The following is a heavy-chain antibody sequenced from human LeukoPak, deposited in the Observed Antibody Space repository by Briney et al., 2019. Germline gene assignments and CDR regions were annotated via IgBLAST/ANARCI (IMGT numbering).Heavy chain of an antibody. Sequence: GGSLRLSCAASGFSISSHWMSWVRQAPGEGLEWVANIKEDGSEKYYVDSVKGRFTISRDNAKNSLYLQMNSLRAEDTAVYYCASGDAFDIWGQGTLVTVSS. CDR1: GFSISSHW. CDR2: IKEDGSEK. CDR3: ASGDAFDI. J-gene: IGHJ3*02. V-gene: IGHV3-7*01.